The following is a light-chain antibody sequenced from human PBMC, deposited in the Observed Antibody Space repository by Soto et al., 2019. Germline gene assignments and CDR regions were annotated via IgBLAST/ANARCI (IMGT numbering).Light chain of an antibody. J-gene: IGKJ1*01. CDR1: QSISSK. Sequence: EIVMTQSPATLSVSPGEGATLSCRASQSISSKLAWYQQKPGQAPRLLIYGASTRATGVPARFFGGGSGTEFTLTISSLQSEDLAVYYCQHYNDWRWTFGQGTKVEIK. CDR3: QHYNDWRWT. CDR2: GAS. V-gene: IGKV3-15*01.